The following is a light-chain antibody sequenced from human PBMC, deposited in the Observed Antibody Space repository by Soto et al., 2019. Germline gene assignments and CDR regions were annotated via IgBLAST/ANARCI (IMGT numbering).Light chain of an antibody. J-gene: IGKJ3*01. Sequence: PGERVTLSCRASQCVSSSYLTWYQQKPGQAPRLLIYGASTRATSIPARFSGSGSGTDFTLTISSLQPEDFAVYYCQQDYNLPFTFGPGTKVDIK. CDR2: GAS. CDR1: QCVSSSY. CDR3: QQDYNLPFT. V-gene: IGKV3D-7*01.